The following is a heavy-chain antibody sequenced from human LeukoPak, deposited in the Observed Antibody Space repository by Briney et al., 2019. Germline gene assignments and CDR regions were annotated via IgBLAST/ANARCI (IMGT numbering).Heavy chain of an antibody. CDR3: ARDLVRSRCSSTSCRQRSWFDP. CDR2: ISAYNGNT. CDR1: GYTFTSYG. Sequence: ASVKVSCKASGYTFTSYGISWVRRAPGQGLEWMGWISAYNGNTNYAQKLQGRVTMTTDTSTSTAYMELRSLRSDDTAVYYCARDLVRSRCSSTSCRQRSWFDPWGQGTLVTVSS. D-gene: IGHD2-2*01. V-gene: IGHV1-18*01. J-gene: IGHJ5*02.